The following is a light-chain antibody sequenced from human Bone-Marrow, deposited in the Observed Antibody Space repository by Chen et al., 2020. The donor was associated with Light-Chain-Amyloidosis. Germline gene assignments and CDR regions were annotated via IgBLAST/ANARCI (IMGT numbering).Light chain of an antibody. Sequence: DVVMTQSPLSLPVTPGQPASISCRSSQSLLHSDGNTFLLDWFYVRPGHSPRGLINWASKRDSGVPDRFSGSGSGTDFTLEISRVEADDVGIYYCRQYTFWPHTFGQGTKLEIK. J-gene: IGKJ2*01. CDR2: WAS. CDR1: QSLLHSDGNTF. V-gene: IGKV2-30*02. CDR3: RQYTFWPHT.